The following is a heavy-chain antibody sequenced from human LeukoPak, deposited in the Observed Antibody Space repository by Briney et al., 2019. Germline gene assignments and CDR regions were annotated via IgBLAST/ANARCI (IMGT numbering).Heavy chain of an antibody. CDR1: GFTFSDDY. CDR2: ISSTSRSYI. Sequence: GGFLRLSCAASGFTFSDDYMSWIRQAPGKGLEWVSSISSTSRSYIYYADSVKGRFTISRDNAKNSLYLQMNSLRAEDTAVYYCAREHSGYDFPGRDYYYMDVWGKGTTVTVSS. D-gene: IGHD5-12*01. CDR3: AREHSGYDFPGRDYYYMDV. J-gene: IGHJ6*03. V-gene: IGHV3-11*06.